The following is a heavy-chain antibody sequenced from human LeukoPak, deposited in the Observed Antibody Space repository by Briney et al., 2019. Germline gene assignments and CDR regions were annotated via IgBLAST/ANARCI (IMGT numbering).Heavy chain of an antibody. V-gene: IGHV1-3*01. D-gene: IGHD6-19*01. J-gene: IGHJ4*02. Sequence: ASVKVSCKASGYTFTSYAMHWVRQAPGQRLEGMGCINAGNGNTKYSQKFQGRVTITRDTSASTAYMELSSLRSEDTAVYYCARGSSGWYSRGDYWGQGTLVTVSS. CDR3: ARGSSGWYSRGDY. CDR1: GYTFTSYA. CDR2: INAGNGNT.